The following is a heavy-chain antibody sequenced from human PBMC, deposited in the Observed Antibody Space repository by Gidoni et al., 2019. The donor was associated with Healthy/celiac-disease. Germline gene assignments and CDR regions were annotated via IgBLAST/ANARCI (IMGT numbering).Heavy chain of an antibody. D-gene: IGHD5-18*01. Sequence: QVQLVQSGAEVTKPGASVKVSCKASGYTFTSFYMPCVRQAPGQGLAWMGIINPSGGSTSYAQKFQGRVTMTRDTSTSTVYMELSSLRSEDTAVYYCARDTRRGYSYGWDYYYYGMDVWGQGTTVTVSS. CDR2: INPSGGST. V-gene: IGHV1-46*01. CDR1: GYTFTSFY. CDR3: ARDTRRGYSYGWDYYYYGMDV. J-gene: IGHJ6*02.